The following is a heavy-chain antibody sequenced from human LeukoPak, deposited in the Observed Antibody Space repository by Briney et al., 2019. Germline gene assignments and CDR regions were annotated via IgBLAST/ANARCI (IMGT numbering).Heavy chain of an antibody. CDR2: ITGSGGST. CDR3: AKANYYDSSGYYENLDY. CDR1: GFTFSSNT. V-gene: IGHV3-23*01. J-gene: IGHJ4*02. D-gene: IGHD3-22*01. Sequence: GGSLRLSCAASGFTFSSNTMSWVRQAPGKGLEWVSAITGSGGSTYYADSVKGRFTISRDNSNNTLYLQMNSLRAEDTAVYYCAKANYYDSSGYYENLDYWGQGTLVTVSS.